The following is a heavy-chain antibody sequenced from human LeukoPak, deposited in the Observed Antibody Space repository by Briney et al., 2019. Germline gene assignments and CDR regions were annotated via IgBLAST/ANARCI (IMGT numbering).Heavy chain of an antibody. D-gene: IGHD3-22*01. CDR1: GFTFSGFW. CDR3: ARGAYYYED. Sequence: GGSLRLSCAVSGFTFSGFWMSWSRQAPGKGLEWVASINSDGSEGYYADVVKGRFTISRDNAKNSLYLRMNSLRAEDTAVYYCARGAYYYEDWGQGTLVTVSS. J-gene: IGHJ4*02. CDR2: INSDGSEG. V-gene: IGHV3-7*01.